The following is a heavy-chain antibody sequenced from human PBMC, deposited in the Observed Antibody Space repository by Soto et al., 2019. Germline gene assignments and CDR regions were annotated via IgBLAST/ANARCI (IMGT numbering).Heavy chain of an antibody. CDR2: IYWDDDK. CDR3: AHFSREFHLILSHYWFDY. J-gene: IGHJ4*02. D-gene: IGHD3-10*01. Sequence: SGPTLVNPTQTLTLTCSFSGFSLSTSGVGVGWNRQPPRKALEWLALIYWDDDKRYSPSLKSRLTITKDTSKNQVFLTMTNMDPVDTATYYCAHFSREFHLILSHYWFDYWGQGTLVTVSS. CDR1: GFSLSTSGVG. V-gene: IGHV2-5*02.